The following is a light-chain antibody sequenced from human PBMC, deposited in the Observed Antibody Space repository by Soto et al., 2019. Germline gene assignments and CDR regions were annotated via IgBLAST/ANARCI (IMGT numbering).Light chain of an antibody. V-gene: IGLV2-14*03. CDR2: DVS. CDR1: SSDVGGYNY. J-gene: IGLJ1*01. CDR3: SSYTTSSTLV. Sequence: QSALTQPASVSGSPGQSITISCTGTSSDVGGYNYVSWCQQHPGKAPELMIYDVSNRPSGVSNRFSGSKSGNTASLTISGLQAEDEADYYCSSYTTSSTLVFGTGTKVTVL.